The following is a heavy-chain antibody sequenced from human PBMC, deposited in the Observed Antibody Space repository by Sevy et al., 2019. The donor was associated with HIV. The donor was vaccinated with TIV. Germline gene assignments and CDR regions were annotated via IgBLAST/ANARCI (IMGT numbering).Heavy chain of an antibody. CDR1: GFTFSSYW. J-gene: IGHJ4*02. CDR3: ARVVVLWFGEPEYYFDY. V-gene: IGHV3-7*01. CDR2: IKQDGSEK. Sequence: GGSLRLSCAASGFTFSSYWMSWVRQAPGKGLEWVANIKQDGSEKYYVDSVKGRFTISRDNAKNSLYLQRNSLRAEDTAVYYCARVVVLWFGEPEYYFDYWGQGTLVTVSS. D-gene: IGHD3-10*01.